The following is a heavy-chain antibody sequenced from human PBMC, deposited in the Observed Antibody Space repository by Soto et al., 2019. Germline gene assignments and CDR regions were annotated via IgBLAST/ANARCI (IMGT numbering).Heavy chain of an antibody. Sequence: QAQLVESGGGVVQPGRSLRLSCAASGFTFSSYGMHWVRQAPGKGLEWVAVISYDGSNKYYADSVKGRFTISRDNSKNTLYLQMNSLRAEDTAVYYCAKSHDYGDYGMDVWGQGTTVTVSS. CDR3: AKSHDYGDYGMDV. V-gene: IGHV3-30*18. CDR1: GFTFSSYG. CDR2: ISYDGSNK. J-gene: IGHJ6*02. D-gene: IGHD4-17*01.